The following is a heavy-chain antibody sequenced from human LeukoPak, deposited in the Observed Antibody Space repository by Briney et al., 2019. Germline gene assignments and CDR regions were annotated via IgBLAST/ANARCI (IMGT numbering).Heavy chain of an antibody. CDR2: IYYSGST. D-gene: IGHD4-17*01. CDR3: AILSGDEDYGALVADY. Sequence: SETLSLTCTVSGGSISSYYWSWIRQPPGKGLEWIGYIYYSGSTNYNPSLKSRVTISVDTSKNQFSLKLSSVTAADTAVYYRAILSGDEDYGALVADYWGQGTLVTVSS. J-gene: IGHJ4*02. V-gene: IGHV4-59*08. CDR1: GGSISSYY.